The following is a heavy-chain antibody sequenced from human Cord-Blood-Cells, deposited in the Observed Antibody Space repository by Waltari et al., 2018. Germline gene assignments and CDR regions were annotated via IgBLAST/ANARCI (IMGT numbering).Heavy chain of an antibody. D-gene: IGHD3-10*01. J-gene: IGHJ6*02. CDR1: VGSFSGYY. CDR3: ARGLSGFGEFYYYYYGMDV. CDR2: INHSGST. V-gene: IGHV4-34*01. Sequence: QVQLQQWGAGLLKPSETLSLTCAVYVGSFSGYYWSWIRLPPGKGLEWIGEINHSGSTNYNPSLKSRVTISVDTSKNQFSLKLSSVTAADTAVYYCARGLSGFGEFYYYYYGMDVWGQGTTVTVSS.